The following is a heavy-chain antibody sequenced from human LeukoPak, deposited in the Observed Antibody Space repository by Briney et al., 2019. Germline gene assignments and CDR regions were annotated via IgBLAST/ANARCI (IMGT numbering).Heavy chain of an antibody. Sequence: GGSLRLSCAASGFTFSSHWMYWVRQGPGKGLVWVSRINSDGSSTSYADSVKGRFTISRDNSKNTLYLQMNSLRAEDTAVYYCAKNLRYFDWLLETFDYWGQGTLVTVSS. D-gene: IGHD3-9*01. CDR3: AKNLRYFDWLLETFDY. CDR1: GFTFSSHW. J-gene: IGHJ4*02. CDR2: INSDGSST. V-gene: IGHV3-74*01.